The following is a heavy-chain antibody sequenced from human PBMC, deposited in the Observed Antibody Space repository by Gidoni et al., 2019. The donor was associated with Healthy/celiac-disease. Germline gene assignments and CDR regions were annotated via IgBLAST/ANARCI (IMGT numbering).Heavy chain of an antibody. CDR1: GGSISSSSYY. CDR3: ARQVTVTTGPTGYYGMDV. CDR2: IYYSGST. D-gene: IGHD4-4*01. V-gene: IGHV4-39*01. J-gene: IGHJ6*02. Sequence: QLQLQESGPGLVKPSETLSLTCTVSGGSISSSSYYWGWIRQPPGKGLEWIGSIYYSGSTYYNPSLKSRVTISVDTSKNQFSLKLSSVTAADTAVYYCARQVTVTTGPTGYYGMDVWGQGTTVTVSS.